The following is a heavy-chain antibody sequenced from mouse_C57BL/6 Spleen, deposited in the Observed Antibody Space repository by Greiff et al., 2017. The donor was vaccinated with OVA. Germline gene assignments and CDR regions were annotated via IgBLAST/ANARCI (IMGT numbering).Heavy chain of an antibody. CDR2: IDPSDSYT. CDR1: GYTFTSYW. Sequence: QVQLQQPGAELVMPGASVKLSCKASGYTFTSYWMHWVKQRPGQGLEWIGEIDPSDSYTNYNQKFKGKSTLTVDKFSSTAYMQLSSLTSEDSAVYYCARWLPGGDYWGQGTTLTVSS. CDR3: ARWLPGGDY. J-gene: IGHJ2*01. D-gene: IGHD2-2*01. V-gene: IGHV1-69*01.